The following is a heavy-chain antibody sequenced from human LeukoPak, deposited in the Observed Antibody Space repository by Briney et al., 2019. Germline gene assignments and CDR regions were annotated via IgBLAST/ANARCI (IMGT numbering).Heavy chain of an antibody. V-gene: IGHV1-46*01. CDR3: ARVGGTMVRGATRDYYGMDV. Sequence: ASVKVSCKASGYTFTSYYMHWVRQAPGQGLEWMGIINPSGGSTSYAQKFQGRVTMTRDTPTSTVYMELSSLRSEDTAVYYCARVGGTMVRGATRDYYGMDVWGKGTTVTVSS. CDR1: GYTFTSYY. CDR2: INPSGGST. D-gene: IGHD3-10*01. J-gene: IGHJ6*04.